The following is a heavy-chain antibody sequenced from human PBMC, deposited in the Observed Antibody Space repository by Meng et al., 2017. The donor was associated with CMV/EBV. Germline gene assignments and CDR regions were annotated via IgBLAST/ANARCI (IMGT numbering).Heavy chain of an antibody. CDR3: AFIVVVPAANAFDI. D-gene: IGHD2-2*01. CDR1: GFTFSSYG. J-gene: IGHJ3*02. Sequence: GGSLRLSCAASGFTFSSYGMHWVRQAPGKGLEWVAVIWYDGSNKYYADSVKGRFTISRDNSKNTLYLQMNSLRAEDTALYYWAFIVVVPAANAFDIWGQGTMVTV. CDR2: IWYDGSNK. V-gene: IGHV3-30*02.